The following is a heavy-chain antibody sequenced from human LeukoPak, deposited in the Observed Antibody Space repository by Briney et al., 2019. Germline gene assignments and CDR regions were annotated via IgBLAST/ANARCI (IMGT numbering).Heavy chain of an antibody. CDR1: GFTFSDYY. Sequence: GGSLRLSCAASGFTFSDYYMSWIRQAPGKGLGWVSYISSSGSTIYYADSVKGRFTISRDNAENSLYLQMNSLGAEDTAVYYCARVRYDSSGYYYGARYAFDMWGQGTMVTVSS. CDR3: ARVRYDSSGYYYGARYAFDM. V-gene: IGHV3-11*01. CDR2: ISSSGSTI. J-gene: IGHJ3*02. D-gene: IGHD3-22*01.